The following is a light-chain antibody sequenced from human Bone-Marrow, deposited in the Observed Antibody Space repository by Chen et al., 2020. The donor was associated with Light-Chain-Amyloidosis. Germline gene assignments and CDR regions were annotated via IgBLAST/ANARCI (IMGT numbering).Light chain of an antibody. CDR2: DVS. CDR1: SSDVGGYNY. CDR3: CSYAGSPLV. J-gene: IGLJ1*01. Sequence: QSALTQPRSVSGSPGQSVTISCTGTSSDVGGYNYVSWYQQHPGKAPKLMIYDVSKRPSGVPDRFSGCKSGNTASLTISGLQAEDEADYYCCSYAGSPLVFGTGTKVTVL. V-gene: IGLV2-11*01.